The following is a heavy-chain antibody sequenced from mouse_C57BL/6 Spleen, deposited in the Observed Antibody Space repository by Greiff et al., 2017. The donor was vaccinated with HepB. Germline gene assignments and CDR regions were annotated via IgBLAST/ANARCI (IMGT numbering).Heavy chain of an antibody. V-gene: IGHV5-17*01. J-gene: IGHJ1*03. CDR3: ARRDYGSSWYFDV. CDR2: ISSGSSTI. CDR1: GFTFSDYG. D-gene: IGHD1-1*01. Sequence: EVNLVESGGGLVKPGGSLKLSCAASGFTFSDYGMHWVRQAPEKGLEWVAYISSGSSTIYYADTVKGRFTISRDNAKNTLFLQMTSLRSEDTAMYYCARRDYGSSWYFDVWGTGTTVTVSS.